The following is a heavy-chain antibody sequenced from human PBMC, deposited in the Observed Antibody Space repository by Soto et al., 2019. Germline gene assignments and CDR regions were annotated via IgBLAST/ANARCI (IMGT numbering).Heavy chain of an antibody. V-gene: IGHV3-30*18. CDR1: GFTFSTYG. J-gene: IGHJ4*02. CDR2: MSYDGTKE. CDR3: AKEYGSTWIDH. Sequence: QVQLVESGGGVVQPGRSLRLSCAASGFTFSTYGMHWVRQAPGKGLEWVAAMSYDGTKEYYVDSVKGRFTISRDNSRNTLFLQLNSLRDEDAAVYYCAKEYGSTWIDHWCQGTLVTVSS. D-gene: IGHD6-13*01.